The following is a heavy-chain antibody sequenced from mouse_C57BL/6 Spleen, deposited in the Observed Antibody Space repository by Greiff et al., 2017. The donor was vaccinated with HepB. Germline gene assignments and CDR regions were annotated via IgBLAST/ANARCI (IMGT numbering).Heavy chain of an antibody. CDR1: GYTFTSYW. Sequence: VQLQQPGAELVKPGASVKLSCKASGYTFTSYWMHWVKQRPGQGLEWIGMIHPNSGSTNYNEKFKSKATLTVDKSSSTAYMQLSSLTSEDSAVYYCARFYGSGNFDYWGQGTTLTVSS. J-gene: IGHJ2*01. CDR3: ARFYGSGNFDY. CDR2: IHPNSGST. D-gene: IGHD1-1*01. V-gene: IGHV1-64*01.